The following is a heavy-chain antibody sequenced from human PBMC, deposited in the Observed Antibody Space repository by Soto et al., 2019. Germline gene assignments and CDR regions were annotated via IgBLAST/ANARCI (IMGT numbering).Heavy chain of an antibody. D-gene: IGHD3-10*01. CDR1: GASVSSYIAG. CDR2: TYYKSKWNN. CDR3: AGITWFRGMDV. Sequence: QPLSLTCAISGASVSSYIAGCTWIRQSPSRGLEWLGRTYYKSKWNNDYALSVKSRITINPDTSKNQFSLHLYSVTPEDTAVYYCAGITWFRGMDVWGQGTPVTVSS. J-gene: IGHJ6*02. V-gene: IGHV6-1*01.